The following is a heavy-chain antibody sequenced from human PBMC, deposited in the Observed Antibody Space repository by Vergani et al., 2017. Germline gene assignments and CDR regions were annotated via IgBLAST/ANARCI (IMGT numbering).Heavy chain of an antibody. J-gene: IGHJ4*02. CDR3: ARGGLYDSSGYYYSFDY. D-gene: IGHD3-22*01. CDR1: GYTFTSYD. V-gene: IGHV1-8*01. Sequence: QVQLVQSGAEVKKPGASVKVSCKASGYTFTSYDINWVRQATGQGLEWMGWMNPNSGNTGYAQKFQGRVTMTRNPSISTAYMELSSLRSEDTAVYYCARGGLYDSSGYYYSFDYWGQGTLVTVSS. CDR2: MNPNSGNT.